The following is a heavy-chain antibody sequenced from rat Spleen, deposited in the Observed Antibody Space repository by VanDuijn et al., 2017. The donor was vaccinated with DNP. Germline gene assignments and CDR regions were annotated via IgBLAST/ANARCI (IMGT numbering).Heavy chain of an antibody. CDR1: GFTFSNYY. V-gene: IGHV5-22*01. CDR3: ARGSTSIYWYFDF. Sequence: EVQLVESGGGLVQPGRSLKLSCAASGFTFSNYYMAWVRQAPKKGLEWVAASSPSGSRTYYADSVKGRFTISRDDAKSSLYLQMNSLKSEDTATYYCARGSTSIYWYFDFWGPGTMVTVSS. J-gene: IGHJ1*01. CDR2: SSPSGSRT. D-gene: IGHD3-1*01.